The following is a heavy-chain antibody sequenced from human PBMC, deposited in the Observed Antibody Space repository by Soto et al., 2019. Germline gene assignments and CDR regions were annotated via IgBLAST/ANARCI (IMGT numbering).Heavy chain of an antibody. D-gene: IGHD6-13*01. Sequence: SGGSLRLSCAASGFTFSSYGMHWVRQAPGKGLEWVAVISYDGSNKYYADSVKGRFTISRDNSKNTLYLQMNSLRAEDTAVYYCAKVGIAAAGTQGYYYYGMDVWGQGTTVTVSS. J-gene: IGHJ6*02. CDR2: ISYDGSNK. CDR3: AKVGIAAAGTQGYYYYGMDV. CDR1: GFTFSSYG. V-gene: IGHV3-30*18.